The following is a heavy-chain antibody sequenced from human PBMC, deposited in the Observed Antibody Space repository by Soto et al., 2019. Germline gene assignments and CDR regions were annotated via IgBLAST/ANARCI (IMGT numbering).Heavy chain of an antibody. J-gene: IGHJ6*02. D-gene: IGHD3-22*01. CDR3: ARVTYYYDSSGYSPYYYGMDV. CDR2: IYSGGST. V-gene: IGHV3-53*01. Sequence: GGSLRLSCAASGFTVSSNYMSWVRQAPGKGLEWVSVIYSGGSTYYADSVKGRFTISRDNSKNTLYLQMNSLRAEDTAVYYCARVTYYYDSSGYSPYYYGMDVWGQGTTVTVSS. CDR1: GFTVSSNY.